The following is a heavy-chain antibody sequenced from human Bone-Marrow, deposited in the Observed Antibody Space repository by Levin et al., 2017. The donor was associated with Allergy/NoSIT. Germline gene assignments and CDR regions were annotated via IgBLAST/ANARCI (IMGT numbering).Heavy chain of an antibody. Sequence: GGSLRLSCAASGFTFSDHYMDWVRQAPGEGLEWVARIRNKARSYTTEYAASVKGRFIISRDDSKNSVFLQMNSLETEDTAVYFCGDVGALHVNWGQGTLVTVSS. CDR3: GDVGALHVN. D-gene: IGHD1-26*01. CDR1: GFTFSDHY. J-gene: IGHJ4*02. V-gene: IGHV3-72*01. CDR2: IRNKARSYTT.